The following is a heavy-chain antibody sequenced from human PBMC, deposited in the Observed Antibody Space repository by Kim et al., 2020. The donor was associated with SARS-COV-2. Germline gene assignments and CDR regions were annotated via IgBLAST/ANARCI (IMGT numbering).Heavy chain of an antibody. CDR1: GFTFSSYA. Sequence: GGSLRLSCAASGFTFSSYAMHWVRQAPGKGLEWVAVISYDGSNKYYADSVKGRFTISRDNSKNTLYLQMNSLRAEDTAVYYCARSEGCSSTSCYAPYYY. J-gene: IGHJ6*01. D-gene: IGHD2-2*01. CDR3: ARSEGCSSTSCYAPYYY. CDR2: ISYDGSNK. V-gene: IGHV3-30*04.